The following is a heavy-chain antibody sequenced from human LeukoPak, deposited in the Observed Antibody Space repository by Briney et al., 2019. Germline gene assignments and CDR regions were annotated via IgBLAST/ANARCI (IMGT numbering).Heavy chain of an antibody. D-gene: IGHD4-17*01. V-gene: IGHV3-48*03. CDR2: ISSSGSTI. J-gene: IGHJ4*02. CDR1: GFTFSSYE. CDR3: ARQGPDFGDYDPLRSHAGYCDY. Sequence: PGGSLRLSCAASGFTFSSYEMNWVRQAPGKGLEWVSYISSSGSTIYYADSVKGRFTISRDNSKNMLYLQMNSLRAEDTAVYYCARQGPDFGDYDPLRSHAGYCDYWGQGTLVTVSS.